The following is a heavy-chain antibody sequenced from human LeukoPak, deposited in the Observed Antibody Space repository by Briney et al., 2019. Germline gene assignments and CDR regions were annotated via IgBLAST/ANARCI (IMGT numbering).Heavy chain of an antibody. CDR3: ARDLPYGSSPKTPIDY. V-gene: IGHV1-18*01. Sequence: GASVKVSCKASGYSFTSYGISWVRQAPGQRLEWMGWISAYSDNTNYEQKFQGRVTLTTDPSTRTAYMELRSLRSDDTALYYCARDLPYGSSPKTPIDYWGQGTLVTVSS. D-gene: IGHD6-6*01. J-gene: IGHJ4*02. CDR2: ISAYSDNT. CDR1: GYSFTSYG.